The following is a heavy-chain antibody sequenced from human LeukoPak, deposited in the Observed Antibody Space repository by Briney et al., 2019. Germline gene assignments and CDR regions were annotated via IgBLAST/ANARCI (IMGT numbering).Heavy chain of an antibody. CDR3: ARDHDIVVVPAAADYYYYGMDV. CDR1: GYTLTSYG. V-gene: IGHV1-18*01. Sequence: SVKVSCKASGYTLTSYGISWVRQAPGQGLEWMGWISAYNGNTNYAQKLQGRVTMTTDTSTSTAYMELRSLRSDDTAVYYCARDHDIVVVPAAADYYYYGMDVWGQGTTVTVSS. J-gene: IGHJ6*02. CDR2: ISAYNGNT. D-gene: IGHD2-2*01.